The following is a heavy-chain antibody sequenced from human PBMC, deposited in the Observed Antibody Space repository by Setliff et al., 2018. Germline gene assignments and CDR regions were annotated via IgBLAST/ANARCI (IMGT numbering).Heavy chain of an antibody. V-gene: IGHV4-34*01. Sequence: SETLSLTCAVYGGSFSDYYWNWIRQPPGKGLEWIGEISHSGSTNYNPSLKSRVTISVDTSKNQFSLKLSSVTAADTAVYYCATNPYQLLNFDYWGQGTLVTVSS. D-gene: IGHD2-2*01. CDR3: ATNPYQLLNFDY. CDR2: ISHSGST. CDR1: GGSFSDYY. J-gene: IGHJ4*02.